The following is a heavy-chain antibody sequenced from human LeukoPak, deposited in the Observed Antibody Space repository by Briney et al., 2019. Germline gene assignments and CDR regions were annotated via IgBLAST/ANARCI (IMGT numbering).Heavy chain of an antibody. CDR1: GFTLSGHW. CDR2: INQGGSDK. V-gene: IGHV3-7*01. CDR3: TRDRSRAEDD. D-gene: IGHD1-14*01. J-gene: IGHJ4*02. Sequence: GGSLRLSCAASGFTLSGHWMSWVRQAPGKVLEWVANINQGGSDKYYVDSVKGRFTISRDNANNLLYLQMNSLRGEDTAVYYCTRDRSRAEDDWGQGTLVTVSS.